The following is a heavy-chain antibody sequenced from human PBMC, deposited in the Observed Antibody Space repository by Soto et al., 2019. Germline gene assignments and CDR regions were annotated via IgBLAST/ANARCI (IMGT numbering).Heavy chain of an antibody. J-gene: IGHJ4*02. CDR1: GYRFSSFW. CDR3: ARVVDHLDTNGYFDS. D-gene: IGHD2-8*01. Sequence: PGESLKISCKVSGYRFSSFWIAWVRQVPGKGLEWMGSIWPDDSETRYSPSFEGQVTISAAKSFSTAYLQWSSLKASDTAIYYCARVVDHLDTNGYFDSWGQGTLVTVSS. V-gene: IGHV5-51*01. CDR2: IWPDDSET.